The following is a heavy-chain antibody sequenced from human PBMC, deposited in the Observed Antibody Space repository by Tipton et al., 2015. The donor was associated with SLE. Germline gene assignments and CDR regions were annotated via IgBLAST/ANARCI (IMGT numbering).Heavy chain of an antibody. D-gene: IGHD5-18*01. J-gene: IGHJ4*02. V-gene: IGHV3-21*01. CDR2: ISSSSSYI. Sequence: SLRLSCAASGFTFSSYSMNWVRQAPGKGLEWVSSISSSSSYIYYADSVKGRFTISRDNAKNSLYLQMNSLRAEDTAVYYCAREEEDTAKPFDYWGQGTLVTVSS. CDR3: AREEEDTAKPFDY. CDR1: GFTFSSYS.